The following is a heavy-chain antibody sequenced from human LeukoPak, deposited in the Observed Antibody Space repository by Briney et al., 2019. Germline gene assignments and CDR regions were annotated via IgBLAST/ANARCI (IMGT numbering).Heavy chain of an antibody. CDR1: GFTFSSYS. CDR3: ARDRVTTAGSWPEAFDI. D-gene: IGHD6-13*01. Sequence: GGSLRLSCAASGFTFSSYSMNWVRQALEKGLEWVSPISSSSSYIYYAASVKGRFTISRDNAKNSLYLQMNSLRAEDTAVYYCARDRVTTAGSWPEAFDIWGQGTMVTVSS. J-gene: IGHJ3*02. V-gene: IGHV3-21*01. CDR2: ISSSSSYI.